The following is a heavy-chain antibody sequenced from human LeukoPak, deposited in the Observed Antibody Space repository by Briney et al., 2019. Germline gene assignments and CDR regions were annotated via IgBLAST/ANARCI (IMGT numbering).Heavy chain of an antibody. D-gene: IGHD2-21*02. V-gene: IGHV4-59*01. Sequence: SETLSLTCTVSGGSIRRYYRSWIRQPPGKGLEWIGYIYDSGSAKYNISLQSRVTVSLDTSKNQFTLKLTSVTAADTAVYYCARGLGVVTATLDHWGEGGLVTVSS. J-gene: IGHJ4*02. CDR3: ARGLGVVTATLDH. CDR1: GGSIRRYY. CDR2: IYDSGSA.